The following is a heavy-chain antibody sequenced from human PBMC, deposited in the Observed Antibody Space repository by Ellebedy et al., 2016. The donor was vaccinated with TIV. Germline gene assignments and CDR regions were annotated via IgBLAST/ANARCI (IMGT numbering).Heavy chain of an antibody. Sequence: MPSETLSLTCTVSGGSISNSDYYWNWIRQPPGTGLEWIGSIYYSGSAYYNPSLQSRVTVSVDTSKNQFSLNLSSVAAADTAVYYCARDPALPRGRFDTWGQGTLVTVSS. CDR3: ARDPALPRGRFDT. CDR1: GGSISNSDYY. V-gene: IGHV4-39*07. CDR2: IYYSGSA. J-gene: IGHJ5*02.